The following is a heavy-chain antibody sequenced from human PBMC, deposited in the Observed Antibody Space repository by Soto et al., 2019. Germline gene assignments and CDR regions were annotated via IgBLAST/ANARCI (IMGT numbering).Heavy chain of an antibody. V-gene: IGHV1-69*13. Sequence: SVKVSCKASGGTFSSYAISWVRQAPGQGLEWMGGIIPIFGTANYAQKFQGRVTITADESTSTAYMELSSLRSEDTAVYYCARDYYYDSSGYSNYYYGMDVWGQGTTVTVSS. D-gene: IGHD3-22*01. CDR3: ARDYYYDSSGYSNYYYGMDV. J-gene: IGHJ6*02. CDR2: IIPIFGTA. CDR1: GGTFSSYA.